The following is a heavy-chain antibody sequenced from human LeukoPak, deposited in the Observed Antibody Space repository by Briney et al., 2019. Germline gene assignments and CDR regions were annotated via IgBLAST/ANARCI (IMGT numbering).Heavy chain of an antibody. J-gene: IGHJ6*02. CDR1: GFRFSDNY. CDR3: AKNGGPYGMEV. V-gene: IGHV3-11*06. Sequence: GRCLRLSCAASGFRFSDNYMSWIRQAPGKGLEWVSYIRTIASYTNYPESVKGRYTISRDNAKNSLHLQMKSLRVEDTAVYYCAKNGGPYGMEVWGVGTTVTVS. D-gene: IGHD3-16*01. CDR2: IRTIASYT.